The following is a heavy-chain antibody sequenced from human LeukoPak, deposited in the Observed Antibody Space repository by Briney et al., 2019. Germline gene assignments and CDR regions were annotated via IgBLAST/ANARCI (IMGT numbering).Heavy chain of an antibody. CDR1: GGSFSGYY. CDR2: MNHSGST. V-gene: IGHV4-34*01. D-gene: IGHD6-13*01. Sequence: PSETLSLTCAVYGGSFSGYYWSWIRQPPGTGLEWIGEMNHSGSTNYNPSLKSRVTISIDTSKNQFSLKLSSVTAADTAVYYCARVGSSSWKGFDPWGQGTLVTVSS. CDR3: ARVGSSSWKGFDP. J-gene: IGHJ5*02.